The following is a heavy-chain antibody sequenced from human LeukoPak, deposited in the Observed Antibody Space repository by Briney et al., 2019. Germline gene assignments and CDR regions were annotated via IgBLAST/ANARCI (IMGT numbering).Heavy chain of an antibody. CDR1: GFSFSSYW. V-gene: IGHV3-7*01. D-gene: IGHD5-18*01. J-gene: IGHJ4*02. Sequence: GGSLRLSCAASGFSFSSYWMNWVRQAPGKGLEWVANIKQDGSEKNYVDSVKGRFTISRDNAKNSLFLQMNSLRADDTAVYYCAKVLLYTALDYWGQGTLVTVSS. CDR2: IKQDGSEK. CDR3: AKVLLYTALDY.